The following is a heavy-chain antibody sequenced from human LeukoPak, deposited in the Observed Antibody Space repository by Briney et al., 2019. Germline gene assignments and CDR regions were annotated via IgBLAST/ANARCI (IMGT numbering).Heavy chain of an antibody. CDR2: INPRGGST. CDR1: VYSFADYH. CDR3: ARDRFTWGSHHFPER. Sequence: GASVKVSCKASVYSFADYHIHWVRQAPGQGLEWMGIINPRGGSTTYAQNFQGRVTMTRDSSANTVSMEVNSLRSDDTAMYYCARDRFTWGSHHFPERWGQGTLVTVSS. D-gene: IGHD3-16*01. V-gene: IGHV1-46*01. J-gene: IGHJ4*02.